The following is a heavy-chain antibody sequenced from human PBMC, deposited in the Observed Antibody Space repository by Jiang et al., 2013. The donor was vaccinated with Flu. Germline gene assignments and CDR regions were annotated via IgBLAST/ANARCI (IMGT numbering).Heavy chain of an antibody. Sequence: GAEVKKPGESLRISCKGSGYSFTSYWISWVRQMPGKGLEWMGRIDPSDSYTNYSPSFQGHVTISADKSISTAYLQWSSLKASDTAMYYCALSQNYYDSSGYSNWFDPWGQGTLVTVSS. CDR3: ALSQNYYDSSGYSNWFDP. D-gene: IGHD3-22*01. V-gene: IGHV5-10-1*01. J-gene: IGHJ5*02. CDR2: IDPSDSYT. CDR1: GYSFTSYW.